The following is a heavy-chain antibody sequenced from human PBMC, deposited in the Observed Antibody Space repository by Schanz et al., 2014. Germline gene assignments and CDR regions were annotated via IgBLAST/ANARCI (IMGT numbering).Heavy chain of an antibody. D-gene: IGHD3-16*02. CDR3: ARWKKDHYPLGSYRGNYYGVDV. J-gene: IGHJ6*02. Sequence: QLQLQESGPGLVKPSETLSLTCTVSGGSISLDIYHWGWIRQPPGKGLEWIGSSHYGGKTYFNPPLKSRLTLFVDTPRTHFPWGWGSVTAADTSVYYCARWKKDHYPLGSYRGNYYGVDVWGQGTTVTVSS. V-gene: IGHV4-39*01. CDR2: SHYGGKT. CDR1: GGSISLDIYH.